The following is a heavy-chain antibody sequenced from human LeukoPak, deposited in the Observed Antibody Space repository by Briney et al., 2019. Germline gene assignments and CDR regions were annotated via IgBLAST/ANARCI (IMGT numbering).Heavy chain of an antibody. CDR1: GFTFSIYW. J-gene: IGHJ4*02. V-gene: IGHV3-7*01. Sequence: GGSLRLSCAASGFTFSIYWMTWVRQAPGKGLEWVANIKPDGSDKYYMDSAKGRFTISRDNAKNSLFLQMNSLRAEDTAVYYCAKRTGQHDSWGQGTLVTVSS. D-gene: IGHD5-18*01. CDR3: AKRTGQHDS. CDR2: IKPDGSDK.